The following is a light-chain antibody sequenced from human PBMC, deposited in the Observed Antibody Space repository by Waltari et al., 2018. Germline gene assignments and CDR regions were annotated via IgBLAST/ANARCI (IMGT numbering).Light chain of an antibody. CDR2: VNSDGSH. J-gene: IGLJ3*02. CDR1: IGHSGNL. Sequence: QLVVTQSPSASAPLGPPATLPFTLRIGHSGNLLTSLPQRPEKGPRYLMKVNSDGSHSKGDEIPDRFSGASSGAERYLTISSLQSDDEADYYCETGGHGTWVFGGGTKLTVL. CDR3: ETGGHGTWV. V-gene: IGLV4-69*01.